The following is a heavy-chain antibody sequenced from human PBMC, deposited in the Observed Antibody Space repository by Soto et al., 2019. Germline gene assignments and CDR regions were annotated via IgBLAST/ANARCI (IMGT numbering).Heavy chain of an antibody. CDR3: ARQIYDSSGYYYAY. V-gene: IGHV4-39*01. CDR1: GGSISSSSYY. CDR2: IYSLGNT. D-gene: IGHD3-22*01. J-gene: IGHJ4*02. Sequence: QVQLQESGPGLVKPSETLSLTCTVSGGSISSSSYYWGWIRQPPGQGLEWLGTIYSLGNTYYNPSIKSRGTISVDKSKSQLFLKLSSVTAPDTAVYYCARQIYDSSGYYYAYWGQGTLVTVSS.